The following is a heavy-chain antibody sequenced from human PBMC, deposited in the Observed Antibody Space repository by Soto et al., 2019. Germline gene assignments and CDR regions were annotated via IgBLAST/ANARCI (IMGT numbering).Heavy chain of an antibody. CDR1: GFTFSSYA. Sequence: PGGSLRLSCAASGFTFSSYAMHWVRQAPGKGLEWVAVISYDGSNKYYADSVKGRFTISRDNSKNTLYLQMNSLRAEDTAVYYCARADIAAAGTEVHYYYYGMDVWGQGTTVTVS. CDR2: ISYDGSNK. V-gene: IGHV3-30-3*01. J-gene: IGHJ6*02. CDR3: ARADIAAAGTEVHYYYYGMDV. D-gene: IGHD6-13*01.